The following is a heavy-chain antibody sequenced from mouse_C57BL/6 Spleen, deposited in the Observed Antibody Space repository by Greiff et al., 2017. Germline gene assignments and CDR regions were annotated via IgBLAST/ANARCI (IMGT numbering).Heavy chain of an antibody. CDR3: ARRDDGYYDWFAY. D-gene: IGHD2-3*01. J-gene: IGHJ3*01. CDR1: GFTFSSYG. Sequence: EVQLQESGGDLVKPGGSLKLSCAASGFTFSSYGMSWVSQTPDKRLEWVATISSGGSYTYYPDSVKGRFTLSRDNAKNTLYLQMSSLKAEDTAMYYCARRDDGYYDWFAYWGKGTMVTVSA. CDR2: ISSGGSYT. V-gene: IGHV5-6*01.